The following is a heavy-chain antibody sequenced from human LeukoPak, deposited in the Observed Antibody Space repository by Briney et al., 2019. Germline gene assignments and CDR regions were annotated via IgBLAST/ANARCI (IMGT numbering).Heavy chain of an antibody. Sequence: GGSLRLSCAASGFTFSGYWTLWVRQAPGKGLVWVSRLSNDGTITDYADSVRGRFTISRDNAKNTLYLQMNSLRADDTAVYYCGKDYWGSVDYWGQGTLVTVSS. CDR2: LSNDGTIT. CDR3: GKDYWGSVDY. J-gene: IGHJ4*02. V-gene: IGHV3-74*01. D-gene: IGHD7-27*01. CDR1: GFTFSGYW.